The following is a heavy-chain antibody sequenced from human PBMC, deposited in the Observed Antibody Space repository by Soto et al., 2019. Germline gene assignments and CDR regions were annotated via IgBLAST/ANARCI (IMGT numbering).Heavy chain of an antibody. D-gene: IGHD3-22*01. J-gene: IGHJ4*02. CDR3: ARLIRRKYYYDSSGYYYVHFDY. CDR2: IYYSGST. Sequence: QLQLQESGPGLVKPSETLSLTCTVSGGSISSSSYYWGWIRQPPGKGLEWIGSIYYSGSTYYNPSLKSRVTISVDTSKNQFSLKLSSVTAADTAVYYCARLIRRKYYYDSSGYYYVHFDYWGQGTLVTVSS. V-gene: IGHV4-39*01. CDR1: GGSISSSSYY.